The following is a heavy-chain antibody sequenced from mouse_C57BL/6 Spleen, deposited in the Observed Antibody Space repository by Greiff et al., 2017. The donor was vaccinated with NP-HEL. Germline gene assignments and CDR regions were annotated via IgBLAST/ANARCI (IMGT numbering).Heavy chain of an antibody. V-gene: IGHV5-12*01. J-gene: IGHJ2*01. CDR3: ARQGYYYGSSRFYYFDY. D-gene: IGHD1-1*01. Sequence: EVHLVESGGGLVQPGGSLKLSCAASGFTFSDYYMYWVRQTPEKRLEWVAYISNGGGSTYYPDTVKGRFTISRDNAKNTLYLQMSRLKSEDTAMYYCARQGYYYGSSRFYYFDYWGQGTTLTVSS. CDR2: ISNGGGST. CDR1: GFTFSDYY.